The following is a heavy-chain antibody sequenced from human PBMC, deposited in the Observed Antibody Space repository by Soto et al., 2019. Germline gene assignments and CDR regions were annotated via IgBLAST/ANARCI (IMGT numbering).Heavy chain of an antibody. CDR3: ARAACSSTSCYNYYAYGMDV. CDR1: GYTFTTYS. J-gene: IGHJ6*02. V-gene: IGHV1-3*01. D-gene: IGHD2-2*01. Sequence: ASVKVSCKASGYTFTTYSMHWVRQAPGQRLEWMGWIHAGNGNTEHSQKFQGRDTITRDTSASTAYLELGSLRSEDTAVYYCARAACSSTSCYNYYAYGMDVCGQGTAVTVSS. CDR2: IHAGNGNT.